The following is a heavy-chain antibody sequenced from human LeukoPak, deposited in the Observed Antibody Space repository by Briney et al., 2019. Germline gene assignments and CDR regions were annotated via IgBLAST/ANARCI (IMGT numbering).Heavy chain of an antibody. CDR3: ARIRNLYGSASYYIDY. CDR1: GGSISGSSFY. V-gene: IGHV4-39*07. D-gene: IGHD3-10*01. J-gene: IGHJ4*02. Sequence: PSETLSLTCTVSGGSISGSSFYWGWIRQPPGKGLEWIGSIYYSESTYHNPSLKSRVTISVDTSKNQFSLKLSSVTAADTALYYCARIRNLYGSASYYIDYWGQGTLVTVSS. CDR2: IYYSEST.